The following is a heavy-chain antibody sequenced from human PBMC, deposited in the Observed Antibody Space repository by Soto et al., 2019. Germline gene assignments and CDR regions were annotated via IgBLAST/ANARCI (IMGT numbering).Heavy chain of an antibody. CDR2: ISYDGSNK. V-gene: IGHV3-30*18. Sequence: QVQLVESGGGVVQPGRSLRLSCAASGFTFSSYGMHWVRQAPGKGLEWVAVISYDGSNKYYADSVKGRFTISRDNSKNTLYLQMNGLRAEDTAVYYCAKDHDYGDYGFLDYWGQGTLVTVSS. D-gene: IGHD4-17*01. J-gene: IGHJ4*02. CDR1: GFTFSSYG. CDR3: AKDHDYGDYGFLDY.